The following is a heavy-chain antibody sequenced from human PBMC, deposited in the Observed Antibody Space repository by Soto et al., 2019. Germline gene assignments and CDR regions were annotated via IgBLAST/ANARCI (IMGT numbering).Heavy chain of an antibody. CDR2: ISYSGTA. CDR3: MRSHGAY. CDR1: GGSVSSGPYH. D-gene: IGHD2-8*01. Sequence: QVQLQESGPGLVKTSETLSLTCTVSGGSVSSGPYHWNWVRRPPGKGLEWIGHISYSGTANYNPSLRGRVTMSTDTSKNQFSLRLSSVTAADTAVYYCMRSHGAYWGQGTPVTVSS. V-gene: IGHV4-61*01. J-gene: IGHJ4*02.